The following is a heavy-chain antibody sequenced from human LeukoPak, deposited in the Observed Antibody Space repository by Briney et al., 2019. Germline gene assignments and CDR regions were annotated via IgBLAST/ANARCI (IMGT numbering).Heavy chain of an antibody. V-gene: IGHV1-18*01. Sequence: ASVKVSCKASGYTFTSYGISWVRQAPGQGLEWMGWISAYNGNTNYAQKLQGRVTMTTDTSTSTAYMELRSLRSDDTAVYYCARADDFWSGSLYFDYWGQGTLVTVSS. D-gene: IGHD3-3*01. J-gene: IGHJ4*02. CDR1: GYTFTSYG. CDR3: ARADDFWSGSLYFDY. CDR2: ISAYNGNT.